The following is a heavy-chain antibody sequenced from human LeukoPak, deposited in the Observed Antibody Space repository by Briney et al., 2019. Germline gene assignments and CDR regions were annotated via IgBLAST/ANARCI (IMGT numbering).Heavy chain of an antibody. D-gene: IGHD2-2*01. J-gene: IGHJ6*03. CDR1: GGSISSYY. CDR2: IYTSGST. CDR3: AREVDDCSSTSCRRENYYYYYYMDV. V-gene: IGHV4-4*07. Sequence: SETLSLTCAVSGGSISSYYWSWIRQPAGKGLEWIGRIYTSGSTNYNPSLKSRVTMSVDTSKNQFSLKLSSVTAADTAVYYCAREVDDCSSTSCRRENYYYYYYMDVWGKGTTVTISS.